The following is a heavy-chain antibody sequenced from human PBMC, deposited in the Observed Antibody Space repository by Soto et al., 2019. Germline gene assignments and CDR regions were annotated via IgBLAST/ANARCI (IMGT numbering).Heavy chain of an antibody. V-gene: IGHV3-74*01. CDR1: GLTFANYW. Sequence: GGSLRLSCAASGLTFANYWTHWVRQAPGKGLAWVSRINPDGSRTSYADSVTGRFTISRDNAKNTLYLQMNSLRVEDTAVYYCARETYRSFYFEYWGQGTLVTVS. CDR3: ARETYRSFYFEY. CDR2: INPDGSRT. J-gene: IGHJ4*02. D-gene: IGHD3-10*01.